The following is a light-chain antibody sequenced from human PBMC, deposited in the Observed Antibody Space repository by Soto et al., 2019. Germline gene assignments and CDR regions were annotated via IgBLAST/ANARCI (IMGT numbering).Light chain of an antibody. CDR3: VAWDDSLNGQV. CDR1: SSNIGSNT. V-gene: IGLV1-44*01. J-gene: IGLJ1*01. CDR2: NND. Sequence: QSVLTQPPSASGTPGQRVTISCSGSSSNIGSNTVNWFQQLPGTAPKLLIYNNDQRPSGVPDRFSASKSGTSASLAISGLQSEDEAAYYCVAWDDSLNGQVFGTGTKVTVL.